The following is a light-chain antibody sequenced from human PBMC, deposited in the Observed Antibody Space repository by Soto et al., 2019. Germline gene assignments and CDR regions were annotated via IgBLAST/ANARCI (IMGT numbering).Light chain of an antibody. CDR2: DVG. Sequence: QSVLTQPASVSGSPGESITISCTGTSSDVGGYNSVSWYQHHPGKAPKLILYDVGARPSGVSYRFSGSKSGNTASLTISGLQAADEDDYFCSSLKSSMTNVFGSGTKVTVL. CDR1: SSDVGGYNS. V-gene: IGLV2-14*03. CDR3: SSLKSSMTNV. J-gene: IGLJ1*01.